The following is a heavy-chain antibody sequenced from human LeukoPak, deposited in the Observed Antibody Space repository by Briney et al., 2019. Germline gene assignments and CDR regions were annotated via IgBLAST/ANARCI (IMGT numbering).Heavy chain of an antibody. V-gene: IGHV1-8*01. CDR2: MNPNSGNT. Sequence: ASVKLSCKASGYTFTTYDINWVRQATGHGLEAMGWMNPNSGNTGYTQKFQGRVTMTRNTSISTAYMELSSLRSEDTAVYYCARGRGSGHKENWFDPWGQGTRVTVSS. CDR1: GYTFTTYD. CDR3: ARGRGSGHKENWFDP. D-gene: IGHD6-19*01. J-gene: IGHJ5*02.